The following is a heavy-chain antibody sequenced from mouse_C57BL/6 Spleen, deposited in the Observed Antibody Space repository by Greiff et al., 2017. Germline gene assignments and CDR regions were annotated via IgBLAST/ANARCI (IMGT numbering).Heavy chain of an antibody. V-gene: IGHV3-6*01. CDR2: ISYDGSN. J-gene: IGHJ2*01. D-gene: IGHD3-3*01. CDR3: ATGTEYFDY. CDR1: GYSITSGYY. Sequence: VQLKESGPGLVKPSQSLSLTCSVTGYSITSGYYWNWIRQFPGNQLELMGYISYDGSNNYNPSLKNPISITRDTSKIQFILKLNSVTTEDTATYYCATGTEYFDYWGQGTTLTVSS.